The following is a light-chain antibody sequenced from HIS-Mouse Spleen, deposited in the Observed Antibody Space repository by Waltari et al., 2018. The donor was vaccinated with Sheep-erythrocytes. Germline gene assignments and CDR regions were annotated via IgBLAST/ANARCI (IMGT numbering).Light chain of an antibody. Sequence: DIQMTQSPSSLSASVGDRVTITCRASQSISSYLNWYQQKPGKPPKLLIYAASSLQSWVPSRFSGSGSGTDFTLTISSLQPEDFATYYCQQSYSTPQFTFGPGTKVDIK. V-gene: IGKV1-39*01. J-gene: IGKJ3*01. CDR1: QSISSY. CDR2: AAS. CDR3: QQSYSTPQFT.